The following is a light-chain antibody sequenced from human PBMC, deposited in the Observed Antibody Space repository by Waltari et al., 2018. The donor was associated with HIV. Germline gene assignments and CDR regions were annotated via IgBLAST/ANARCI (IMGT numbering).Light chain of an antibody. CDR1: SSDVGGYNH. Sequence: QSALTQPAPVSGSPGQSITISCTGTSSDVGGYNHVSWYQQHPGKAPKLMIYEVSNRPSGVSNRFSGSKSGNTASLTISGLQAEDEADYYCSSYTSSSTRVFGGGTKLTVL. CDR2: EVS. CDR3: SSYTSSSTRV. V-gene: IGLV2-14*01. J-gene: IGLJ3*02.